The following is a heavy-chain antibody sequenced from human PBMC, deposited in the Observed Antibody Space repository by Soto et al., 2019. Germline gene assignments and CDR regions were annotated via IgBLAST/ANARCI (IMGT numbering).Heavy chain of an antibody. CDR3: ARDPNDSSAYYHHYYYGMDV. J-gene: IGHJ6*02. V-gene: IGHV1-3*01. CDR2: INAGNGNT. Sequence: ASVKVSCKASGYTFTSYGIHWVRQAPGQRLEWTGWINAGNGNTKYSEKFQGRATITRDTSASTAYLELSSLRSADTAVYYCARDPNDSSAYYHHYYYGMDVWGQGATVTVSS. CDR1: GYTFTSYG. D-gene: IGHD3-22*01.